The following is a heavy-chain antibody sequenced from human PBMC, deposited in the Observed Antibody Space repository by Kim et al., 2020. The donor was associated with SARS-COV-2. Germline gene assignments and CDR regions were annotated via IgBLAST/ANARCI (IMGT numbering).Heavy chain of an antibody. V-gene: IGHV3-11*01. J-gene: IGHJ5*02. CDR2: ISSSGSTI. CDR1: GFTFSDYY. CDR3: ARARKRGPLLWFGEFVSSSWFDP. D-gene: IGHD3-10*01. Sequence: GGSLRLSCAASGFTFSDYYMSWIRQAPGKGLEWVSYISSSGSTIYYADSVKGRFTISRDNAKNSLYLQMNSLRAEDTAVYYCARARKRGPLLWFGEFVSSSWFDPWGQGTLVTVSS.